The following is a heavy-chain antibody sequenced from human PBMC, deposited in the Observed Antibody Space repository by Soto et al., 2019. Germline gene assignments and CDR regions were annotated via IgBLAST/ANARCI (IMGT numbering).Heavy chain of an antibody. CDR3: PSRINYYDSSRYPTHVFDI. V-gene: IGHV4-59*01. Sequence: SETLSLTCTVSGGSISSYYWSWIRQPPGKGLEWIGYIYYSGSTNSNPSLKSRVTISVDTSKNQFSLKLSSVTAADTAVYYCPSRINYYDSSRYPTHVFDIWGQGTMVPV. J-gene: IGHJ3*02. CDR1: GGSISSYY. D-gene: IGHD3-22*01. CDR2: IYYSGST.